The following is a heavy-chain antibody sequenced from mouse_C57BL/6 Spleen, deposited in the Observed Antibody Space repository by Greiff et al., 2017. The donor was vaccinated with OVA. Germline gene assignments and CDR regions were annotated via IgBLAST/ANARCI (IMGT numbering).Heavy chain of an antibody. Sequence: VQLQQSGPELVKPGASVKISCKASGYTFTDYYMNWVKQSHGKSLEWIGDINPNNGGTSYNQKFKGKATLTVDKSSSTAYMELRSLTSEDSAVYYCARRQLRPYYFDYWGQGTTLTVSS. CDR3: ARRQLRPYYFDY. CDR1: GYTFTDYY. D-gene: IGHD3-2*02. CDR2: INPNNGGT. J-gene: IGHJ2*01. V-gene: IGHV1-26*01.